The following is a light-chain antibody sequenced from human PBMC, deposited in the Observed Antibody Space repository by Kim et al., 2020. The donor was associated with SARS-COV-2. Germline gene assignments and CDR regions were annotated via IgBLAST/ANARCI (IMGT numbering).Light chain of an antibody. J-gene: IGKJ2*01. CDR1: QSISSY. Sequence: ASVGDRVTITCRASQSISSYLNWYQQKPGKAPKLLIYAASSLQSGVPSRFSGSGSGTDFTLTISSLQPEDFATYYCQQSYSTPLYTFGQGTELEI. CDR3: QQSYSTPLYT. CDR2: AAS. V-gene: IGKV1-39*01.